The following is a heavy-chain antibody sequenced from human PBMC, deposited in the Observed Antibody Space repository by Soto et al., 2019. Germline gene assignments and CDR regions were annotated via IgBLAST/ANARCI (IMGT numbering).Heavy chain of an antibody. CDR2: IRNKANNYAT. CDR1: GFTFRDHY. Sequence: PGGSLRLSCAASGFTFRDHYMDWVRQVPGKGLEWVGRIRNKANNYATEYAASVKDRFTISRDDSKNSLYLQMNSLKTEDTAVYYCARGWALGELLPGAFDYWGQGILVTVSS. J-gene: IGHJ4*02. D-gene: IGHD1-26*01. CDR3: ARGWALGELLPGAFDY. V-gene: IGHV3-72*01.